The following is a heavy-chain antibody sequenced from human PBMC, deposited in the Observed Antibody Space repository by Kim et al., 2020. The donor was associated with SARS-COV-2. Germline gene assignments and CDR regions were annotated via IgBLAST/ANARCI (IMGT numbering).Heavy chain of an antibody. CDR2: IIPIFGTA. CDR1: GGTFSSYA. V-gene: IGHV1-69*13. D-gene: IGHD2-2*01. CDR3: ARQGIVVVPAAITADYYYYGMDV. Sequence: SVKVSCKASGGTFSSYAISWVRQAPGQGLEWMGGIIPIFGTANYAQKFQGRVTITADESTSTAYMELSSLRSEDTAVYYCARQGIVVVPAAITADYYYYGMDVWGQGTTVTVSS. J-gene: IGHJ6*02.